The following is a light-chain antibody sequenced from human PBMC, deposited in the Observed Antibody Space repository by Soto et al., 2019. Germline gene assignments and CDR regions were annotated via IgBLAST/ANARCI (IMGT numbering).Light chain of an antibody. CDR2: DAS. V-gene: IGKV1-5*01. J-gene: IGKJ1*01. CDR1: QDIATY. CDR3: QQYNNYWT. Sequence: DIQMTQSPSSLSASVGNRVTITCQASQDIATYLNWYQQKPGKAPKLLIYDASSLESGVPSRFSGSGSATEFTLTISSLQPDDFATYYCQQYNNYWTFGQGTKV.